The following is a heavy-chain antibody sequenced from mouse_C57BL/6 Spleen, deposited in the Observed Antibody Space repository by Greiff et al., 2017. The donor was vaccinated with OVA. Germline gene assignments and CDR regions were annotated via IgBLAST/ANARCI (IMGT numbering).Heavy chain of an antibody. J-gene: IGHJ4*01. D-gene: IGHD3-2*02. Sequence: EVQLVESGPGLVKPSQSLSLTCSVTGYSITSGYYWNWIRQFPGNKLEWMGYISYDGSNNYNPSLKNRISITRDTSKNQFFLKLNSVTTEDTATYYCAREGSSGYGAMDYWGQGTSVTVSS. CDR3: AREGSSGYGAMDY. CDR1: GYSITSGYY. CDR2: ISYDGSN. V-gene: IGHV3-6*01.